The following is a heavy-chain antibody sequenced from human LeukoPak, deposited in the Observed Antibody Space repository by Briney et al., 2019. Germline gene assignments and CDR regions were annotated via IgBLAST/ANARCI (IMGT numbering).Heavy chain of an antibody. CDR3: ARVPHSTSSIDY. CDR2: INHRGST. V-gene: IGHV4-34*01. D-gene: IGHD6-6*01. CDR1: GGLFTDYY. Sequence: SDTVSLMCAVYGGLFTDYYWMGLRHPPGKGLECIGDINHRGSTNYNSSLKSRVTMSVDRSKNQFSLKLNSVTAADTAVYFCARVPHSTSSIDYWGQGAPVTVSS. J-gene: IGHJ4*02.